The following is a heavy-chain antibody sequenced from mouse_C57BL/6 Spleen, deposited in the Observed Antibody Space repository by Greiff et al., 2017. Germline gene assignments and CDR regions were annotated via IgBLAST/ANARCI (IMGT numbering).Heavy chain of an antibody. CDR3: ARRGYYCSSYLNFDY. Sequence: VQLQQPGAELVMPGASVKLSCKASGYTFTSYWMHWVKQRPGQGLEWIGEIDPSASYTNYNQKFKGKSTLTVDKSSSTAYMQLSSLTSEDSAVYYCARRGYYCSSYLNFDYWGQGTTLTVSS. D-gene: IGHD1-1*01. J-gene: IGHJ2*01. CDR2: IDPSASYT. CDR1: GYTFTSYW. V-gene: IGHV1-69*01.